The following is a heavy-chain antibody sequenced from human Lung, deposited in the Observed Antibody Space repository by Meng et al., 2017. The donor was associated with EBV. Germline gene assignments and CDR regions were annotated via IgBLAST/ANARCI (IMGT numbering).Heavy chain of an antibody. Sequence: VQLKESGPGLVKPSGTRSLTCAASGGSISSSNWWSWVRQPPGKGLEWIGEIYHSGSTNYNPSLKSRVTISVDKSKNQFSLKLSSVTAADTAVYYCARGKLSGYRYFDYWGQGTLVTVSS. D-gene: IGHD3-3*01. CDR2: IYHSGST. CDR1: GGSISSSNW. V-gene: IGHV4-4*02. CDR3: ARGKLSGYRYFDY. J-gene: IGHJ4*02.